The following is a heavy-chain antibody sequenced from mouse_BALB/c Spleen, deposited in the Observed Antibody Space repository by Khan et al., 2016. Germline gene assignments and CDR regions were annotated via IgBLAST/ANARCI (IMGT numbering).Heavy chain of an antibody. Sequence: QVQLKESGPELAKPAPSVNITCNASGYTFTTYWMHWVNKRPGQGLEWMGYIDPSSGSIEYNQKIKDMVTLSTDKSSTPSYMQMSSLTYEYSAAYCCARRGLYYIFVYWGQGTLVNVSA. V-gene: IGHV1-7*01. D-gene: IGHD2-12*01. CDR2: IDPSSGSI. CDR1: GYTFTTYW. J-gene: IGHJ3*01. CDR3: ARRGLYYIFVY.